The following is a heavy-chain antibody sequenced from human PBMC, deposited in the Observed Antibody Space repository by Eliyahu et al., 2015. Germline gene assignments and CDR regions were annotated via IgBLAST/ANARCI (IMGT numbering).Heavy chain of an antibody. V-gene: IGHV4-34*01. Sequence: QVQLQQWGAGLLKPSETLSLTCAVYGGSFSGSYWNWIRQSPVKGLEWIGEVTPRGSTNYNPSLKSRVTISVDTAKNRFSLNLTSVTAADTAVYFCAGRSDPYYYYGLDVWSQGTTVTVSS. J-gene: IGHJ6*02. CDR3: AGRSDPYYYYGLDV. CDR1: GGSFSGSY. CDR2: VTPRGST.